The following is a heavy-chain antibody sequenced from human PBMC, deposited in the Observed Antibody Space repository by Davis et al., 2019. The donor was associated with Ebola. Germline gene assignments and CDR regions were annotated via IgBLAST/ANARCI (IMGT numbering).Heavy chain of an antibody. CDR2: IWYDGSNK. CDR1: GGTFSSYG. CDR3: ARDGQLEYFDY. J-gene: IGHJ4*02. V-gene: IGHV3-33*01. Sequence: GESLKISCAASGGTFSSYGTHWVRQAPGKGREWVAVIWYDGSNKYYADSVKGRFTISRDNSKNTLYLQMNSLRAEDTDVYYCARDGQLEYFDYWGQGTLVTVSS. D-gene: IGHD6-13*01.